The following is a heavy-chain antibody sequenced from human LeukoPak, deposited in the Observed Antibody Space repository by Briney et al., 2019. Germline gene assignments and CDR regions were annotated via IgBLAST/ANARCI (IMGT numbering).Heavy chain of an antibody. CDR1: GDSTTSYY. D-gene: IGHD6-19*01. CDR3: ATDLTGSSGWRELAY. J-gene: IGHJ4*02. CDR2: IYKSGDV. Sequence: SETLSLTCSVSGDSTTSYYWSWIRQSPGKGLEWLGLIYKSGDVNYHPSLRSRLFMSVDRSKTQVSLRLRSVTAADTAVYYCATDLTGSSGWRELAYWGQGTLVTVSS. V-gene: IGHV4-59*01.